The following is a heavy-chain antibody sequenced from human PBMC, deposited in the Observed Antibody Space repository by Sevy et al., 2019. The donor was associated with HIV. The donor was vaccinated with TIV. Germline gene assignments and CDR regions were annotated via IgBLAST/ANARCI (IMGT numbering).Heavy chain of an antibody. CDR2: IWYDGSNK. CDR1: GFTFSSYG. CDR3: ARVRDNYYDSSGEYDY. Sequence: GGSLRLSCAASGFTFSSYGMHWVRQAPGKGLEWVAVIWYDGSNKYYADSVKGRFTISRDNSKNTLYLQMNSLRAEDTAVYYCARVRDNYYDSSGEYDYWGQGTLVTVSS. D-gene: IGHD3-22*01. J-gene: IGHJ4*02. V-gene: IGHV3-33*01.